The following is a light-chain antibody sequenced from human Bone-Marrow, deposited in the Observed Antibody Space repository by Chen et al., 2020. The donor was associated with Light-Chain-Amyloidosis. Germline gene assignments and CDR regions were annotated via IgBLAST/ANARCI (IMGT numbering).Light chain of an antibody. CDR1: SSDVGSSNF. CDR2: EGS. CDR3: CSNASSGTVV. Sequence: QSALTQPASVSGSPGQSITISCTGTSSDVGSSNFGSWYQQYPGNASKLIIFEGSKRPSWLSSRFSGSNSGNTASLTISGLQTEDEADYYCCSNASSGTVVFGRGTKVTVL. V-gene: IGLV2-23*01. J-gene: IGLJ2*01.